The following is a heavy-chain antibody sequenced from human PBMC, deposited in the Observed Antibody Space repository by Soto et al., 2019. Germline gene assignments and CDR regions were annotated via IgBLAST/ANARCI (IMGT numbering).Heavy chain of an antibody. J-gene: IGHJ5*02. CDR3: ARMASSGSLNWFDP. V-gene: IGHV1-8*01. D-gene: IGHD3-10*01. Sequence: GALVKVSCKASGYTFTNYEITWVRQANGQGLEWMGWMNPDSGNTDYAHKFQGRVTMTRDISINTAYMELSSLGSDGTAIYYCARMASSGSLNWFDPWGQGTLVTVSS. CDR1: GYTFTNYE. CDR2: MNPDSGNT.